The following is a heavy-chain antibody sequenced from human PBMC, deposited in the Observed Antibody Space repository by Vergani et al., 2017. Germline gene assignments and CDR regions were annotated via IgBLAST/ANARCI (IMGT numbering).Heavy chain of an antibody. Sequence: QVQLVESGGGVVQPGRSLRLSCAASGCTFNQYGMHWVRQAPGKGLEWVAVTWYDGNNKQYADSVKGRFTISRDNSKSTMYLQMNSLRDEDTGVYYCARDLRLLYNRFDPWGQGTLVTV. V-gene: IGHV3-33*01. CDR3: ARDLRLLYNRFDP. CDR1: GCTFNQYG. D-gene: IGHD1-14*01. J-gene: IGHJ5*02. CDR2: TWYDGNNK.